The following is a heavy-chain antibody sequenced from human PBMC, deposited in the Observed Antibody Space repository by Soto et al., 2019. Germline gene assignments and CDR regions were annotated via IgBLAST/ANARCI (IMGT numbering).Heavy chain of an antibody. V-gene: IGHV3-53*04. CDR3: ARINWNDQDGAFDI. Sequence: ESGGGLVQPGGSLRLSCAASGFTVSSNYMSWVRQAPGKGLEWVSVIYSGGSTYYADSVKGRFTISRHNSKNTLYLQMNSLRAEDTAVYYCARINWNDQDGAFDIWGQGTMVTVSS. CDR1: GFTVSSNY. J-gene: IGHJ3*02. CDR2: IYSGGST. D-gene: IGHD1-20*01.